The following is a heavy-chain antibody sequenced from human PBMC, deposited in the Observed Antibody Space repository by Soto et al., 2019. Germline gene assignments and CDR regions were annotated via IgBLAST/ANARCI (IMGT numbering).Heavy chain of an antibody. J-gene: IGHJ4*02. CDR2: LYNDERT. Sequence: SLTCTVSGDSVSSHYWSWIRQPAGKGLEWLGRLYNDERTNYNPSLKSRVTMSMDTSKNQFSLTLTSVTAADWAVDLCAREPLAHSYFDCWGQGIRVPV. V-gene: IGHV4-4*07. CDR3: AREPLAHSYFDC. CDR1: GDSVSSHY.